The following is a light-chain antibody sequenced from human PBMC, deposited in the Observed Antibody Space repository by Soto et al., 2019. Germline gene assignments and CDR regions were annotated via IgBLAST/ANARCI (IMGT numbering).Light chain of an antibody. CDR3: TSYSSSDIFYV. V-gene: IGLV2-14*02. J-gene: IGLJ1*01. CDR1: SSDVGSYNL. Sequence: QSALTQPASVSGSPGQSITISCTGTSSDVGSYNLVSWYQQHPGKAPKLMIYEGSKRPSGVSNRFSGSKSGNTASLTISGLQAEDEADYYCTSYSSSDIFYVFGTGTKVTVL. CDR2: EGS.